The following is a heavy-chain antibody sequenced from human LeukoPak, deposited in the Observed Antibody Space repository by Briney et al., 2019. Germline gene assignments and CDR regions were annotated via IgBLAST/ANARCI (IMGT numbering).Heavy chain of an antibody. CDR1: GYSFTSYW. CDR3: ARRVYYGDYGFDY. Sequence: GESLKISCKGSGYSFTSYWIGWVRQMPGKGLEWMGIIYSGDSDTTYSPAFQGQVTISVDKSITTAYLHWSSLKASDTAVYCARRVYYGDYGFDYWGQGTLVTVSS. CDR2: IYSGDSDT. J-gene: IGHJ4*02. D-gene: IGHD4-17*01. V-gene: IGHV5-51*01.